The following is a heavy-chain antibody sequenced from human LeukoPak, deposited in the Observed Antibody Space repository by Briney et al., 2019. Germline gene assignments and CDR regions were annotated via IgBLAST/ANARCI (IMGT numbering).Heavy chain of an antibody. Sequence: GGSLRLSCAASGFTFDDYAMHWVRQAPGKGLEWVSGISWNSGSIGYADSVKGRFTISRDNAKNSLYLQMNSLRAEDTALYYCAKDTYYYDSSGYGFYYGMDVWGQRTTVTVSS. CDR3: AKDTYYYDSSGYGFYYGMDV. J-gene: IGHJ6*02. D-gene: IGHD3-22*01. V-gene: IGHV3-9*01. CDR1: GFTFDDYA. CDR2: ISWNSGSI.